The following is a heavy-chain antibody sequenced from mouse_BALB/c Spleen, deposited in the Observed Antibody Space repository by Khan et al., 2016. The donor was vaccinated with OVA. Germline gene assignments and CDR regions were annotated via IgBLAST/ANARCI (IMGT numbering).Heavy chain of an antibody. V-gene: IGHV3-2*02. CDR3: ARDYGGDFDY. CDR1: GYSITSDYA. D-gene: IGHD1-1*02. Sequence: EVQLQESGPGLVKPSQSLSLTCTITGYSITSDYACNWIRQFPGNKLEWMGFISYSGNTNYNPSLKSRISITRDTSKNPFFLQFNSLTTEETATFYGARDYGGDFDYWGQGTTLTVSS. CDR2: ISYSGNT. J-gene: IGHJ2*01.